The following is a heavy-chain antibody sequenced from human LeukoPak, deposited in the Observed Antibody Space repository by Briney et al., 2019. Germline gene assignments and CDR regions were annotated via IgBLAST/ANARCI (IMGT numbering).Heavy chain of an antibody. CDR2: IYYSGST. D-gene: IGHD1-14*01. CDR1: GGSISSGGYY. J-gene: IGHJ3*02. Sequence: SETLSLTCTVSGGSISSGGYYWSWSRQHPGKGLEWIGYIYYSGSTYYNPSLESRVTISVDTSKNQFSLKLSSVTAADTAVYYCARLPLEHHMNDAFDIWGQGTMVTVSS. CDR3: ARLPLEHHMNDAFDI. V-gene: IGHV4-31*03.